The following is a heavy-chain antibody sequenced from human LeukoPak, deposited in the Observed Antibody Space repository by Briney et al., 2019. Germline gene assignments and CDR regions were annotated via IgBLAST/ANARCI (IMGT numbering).Heavy chain of an antibody. CDR1: GGTFSSYA. CDR3: ARVTYYYDSSGQRLRPDAFDI. CDR2: IIPIFGTA. Sequence: GASVKVSCKASGGTFSSYAISWVRQAPGQGLEWMGGIIPIFGTANYAQKFQGRVTITADESTSTAYMELSSLRSEDTAVYYCARVTYYYDSSGQRLRPDAFDIWGQGTMVTVSS. V-gene: IGHV1-69*13. J-gene: IGHJ3*02. D-gene: IGHD3-22*01.